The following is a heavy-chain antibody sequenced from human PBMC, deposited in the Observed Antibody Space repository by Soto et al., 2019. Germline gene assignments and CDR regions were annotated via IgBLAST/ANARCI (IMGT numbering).Heavy chain of an antibody. D-gene: IGHD6-19*01. J-gene: IGHJ4*02. CDR1: GFSLTTIGVG. CDR3: AHRLRGNRGWGTFDH. V-gene: IGHV2-5*02. CDR2: SYWDDDK. Sequence: QITLKESGPTLVKPTQTLTLTCIFSGFSLTTIGVGVGWIRQPPGKALEWLALSYWDDDKHYSTSLKSRLTITKVTSKNQVVLTMTNMDPVDTATYYCAHRLRGNRGWGTFDHWGQGILVTVSS.